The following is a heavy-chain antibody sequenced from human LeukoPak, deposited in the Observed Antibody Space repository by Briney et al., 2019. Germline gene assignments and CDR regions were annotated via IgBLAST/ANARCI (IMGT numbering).Heavy chain of an antibody. CDR3: ATNWGDFDY. D-gene: IGHD7-27*01. J-gene: IGHJ4*02. Sequence: NPSETLSLTCTVSGGSISSYYWSWIRQPPGKGLEWIGYIYYSGSTNYNPSLKSRVTISVDTSKNQLSLRLSSVTAADTAVYYCATNWGDFDYWGPGTLVTVSS. V-gene: IGHV4-59*08. CDR1: GGSISSYY. CDR2: IYYSGST.